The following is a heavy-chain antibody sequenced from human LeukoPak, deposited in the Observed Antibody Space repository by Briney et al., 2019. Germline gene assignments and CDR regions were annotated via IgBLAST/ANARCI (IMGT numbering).Heavy chain of an antibody. D-gene: IGHD4-23*01. CDR1: GGSFSGYY. V-gene: IGHV4-34*01. J-gene: IGHJ4*02. CDR2: INHSGST. Sequence: PSETLSLTCAVYGGSFSGYYWSWIRQPPGKQLEWIGEINHSGSTNYNPSLKSRVTISVDTSKNQFSLSLNSVTAADTAIYYCARADYGGPFDYWGQGTLVTVSS. CDR3: ARADYGGPFDY.